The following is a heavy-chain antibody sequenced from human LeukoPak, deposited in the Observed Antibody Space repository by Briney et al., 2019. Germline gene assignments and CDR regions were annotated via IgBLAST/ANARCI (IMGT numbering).Heavy chain of an antibody. J-gene: IGHJ4*02. CDR3: ARHNHIAAAAAFDY. D-gene: IGHD6-13*01. Sequence: SETLSLTCTVSGGSISSYYWSWIRQPPGKGLEWIGYIYYSGSTNYNPSLKSRVTISVDTSKNQFSLKLSSVTAADTAVYYCARHNHIAAAAAFDYWGQGTLVTVSS. CDR1: GGSISSYY. V-gene: IGHV4-59*08. CDR2: IYYSGST.